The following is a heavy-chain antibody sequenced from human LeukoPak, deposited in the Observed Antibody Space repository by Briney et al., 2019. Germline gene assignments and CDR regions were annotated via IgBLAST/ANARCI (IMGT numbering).Heavy chain of an antibody. V-gene: IGHV7-4-1*02. CDR1: GYTFTSYA. J-gene: IGHJ5*02. CDR3: AREGVDTLFDP. CDR2: INTKTGNP. D-gene: IGHD5-18*01. Sequence: GASVKVSCKASGYTFTSYAMNWVRQAPGQGLEWMGWINTKTGNPTYAQGFTGRFVFSLDTSVSTSYLQISSLKAEDTAVYYCAREGVDTLFDPWGQGTLVTVSS.